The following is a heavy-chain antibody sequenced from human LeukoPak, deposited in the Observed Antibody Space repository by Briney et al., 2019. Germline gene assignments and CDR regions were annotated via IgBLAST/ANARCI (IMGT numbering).Heavy chain of an antibody. J-gene: IGHJ4*02. CDR3: ASGLRDSSSWYASPFDY. D-gene: IGHD6-13*01. CDR2: ISSSSSYI. CDR1: GFTFSSYS. V-gene: IGHV3-21*01. Sequence: GGSLRLSCAASGFTFSSYSMNWVRQAPGKGLEWVSSISSSSSYIYYADSVKGRFTISRDNAKNSLYLQMNSLRAEDTAVYYCASGLRDSSSWYASPFDYWGQGTLVTVSS.